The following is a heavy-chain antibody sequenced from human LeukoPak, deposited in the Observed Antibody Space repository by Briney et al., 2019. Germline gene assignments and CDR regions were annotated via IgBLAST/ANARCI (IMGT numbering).Heavy chain of an antibody. Sequence: GASVKVSCKASGYTFTGYYMHWVRQAPGQGLEWMGWINPNSGGTNYAQKFQGWVTMTRDTSISTAYMELSRLRSDDTAVYYCARVSWSGYDLGAFDIWGQGTMVTVSS. J-gene: IGHJ3*02. CDR1: GYTFTGYY. V-gene: IGHV1-2*04. CDR2: INPNSGGT. D-gene: IGHD5-12*01. CDR3: ARVSWSGYDLGAFDI.